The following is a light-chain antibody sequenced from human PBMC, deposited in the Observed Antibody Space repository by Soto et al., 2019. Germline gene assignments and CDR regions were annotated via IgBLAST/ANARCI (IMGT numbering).Light chain of an antibody. CDR2: AAS. V-gene: IGKV1D-12*01. CDR3: QQTNTFPST. J-gene: IGKJ5*01. CDR1: QGISIW. Sequence: DIQMTQFPSSVSASVGDRVSITCRASQGISIWLAWYQQKPGKAPKLLIYAASSLQGGVPSRFSGSGSGTDFTLTISSLQPEDFAKYYCQQTNTFPSTFGQGTRLDIK.